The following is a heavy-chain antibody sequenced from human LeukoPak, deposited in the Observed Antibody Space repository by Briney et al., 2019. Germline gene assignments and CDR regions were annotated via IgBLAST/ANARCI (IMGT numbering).Heavy chain of an antibody. CDR3: ARDRRNYDSNEVDY. CDR1: GYTFTSYG. V-gene: IGHV1-18*01. CDR2: ISAYNGNT. D-gene: IGHD3-22*01. Sequence: GASVKVSCKASGYTFTSYGISWVRQAPGQGLEWMGWISAYNGNTNYAQKLQGRVTMTTDTSTSTAYMELRSLRSDDTAVYYCARDRRNYDSNEVDYWGQGTLVTVSS. J-gene: IGHJ4*02.